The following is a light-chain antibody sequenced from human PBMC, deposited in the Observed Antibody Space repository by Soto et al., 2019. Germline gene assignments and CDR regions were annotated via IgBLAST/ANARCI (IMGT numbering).Light chain of an antibody. CDR1: QSVTSNY. J-gene: IGKJ1*01. CDR3: QQYGDSPWA. CDR2: GAS. V-gene: IGKV3-20*01. Sequence: EIVLTQSPGTLCFSPGERATLSCRASQSVTSNYLAWYQQKPGQAPRLLIYGASNRATGIPDRFSGSGSGTDFTLTIRRLEPEDFAVYCCQQYGDSPWAFGQGTKVDIK.